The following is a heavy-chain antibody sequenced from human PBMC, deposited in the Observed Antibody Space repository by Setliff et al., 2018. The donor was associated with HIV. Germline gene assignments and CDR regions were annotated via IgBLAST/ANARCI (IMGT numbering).Heavy chain of an antibody. CDR3: AKGSGYYSTDAFDI. J-gene: IGHJ3*02. Sequence: GGSLRLSCAASTFTFRTYWMSWVRQAPGKGLEWVANIKEDGGEKWYVDSVKGRFTISRDNAKNTLYLQMNSLRAEDTAVYYCAKGSGYYSTDAFDIWGQGTMVTVSS. V-gene: IGHV3-7*01. CDR1: TFTFRTYW. D-gene: IGHD3-22*01. CDR2: IKEDGGEK.